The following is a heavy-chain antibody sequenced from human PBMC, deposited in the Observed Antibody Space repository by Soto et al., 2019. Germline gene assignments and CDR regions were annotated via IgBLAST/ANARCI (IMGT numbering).Heavy chain of an antibody. V-gene: IGHV3-7*03. Sequence: EVQLVDSGGGLVQPGGSLRLSCAASGFTFSSYWMSWVRQAPGKGLEWVANIKQDGSEKYYVDSVKGRVTISRDNAKKSLYLQMNSLRAEDTAVYYCARDWENDIVVVTAPFDYWGQGTLVTVSS. CDR2: IKQDGSEK. J-gene: IGHJ4*02. CDR3: ARDWENDIVVVTAPFDY. CDR1: GFTFSSYW. D-gene: IGHD2-21*02.